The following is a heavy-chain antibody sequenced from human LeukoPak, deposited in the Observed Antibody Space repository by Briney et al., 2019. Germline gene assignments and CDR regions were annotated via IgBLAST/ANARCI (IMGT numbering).Heavy chain of an antibody. J-gene: IGHJ6*03. V-gene: IGHV4-61*09. CDR1: GDSISSNYYY. CDR3: ARTEESGYSYGYFGYYYYMDV. D-gene: IGHD5-18*01. Sequence: SETLPLTCTVSGDSISSNYYYWSWIRQPAGKGLEWIGHIYTSGNTNYNPSLKSPVSISVDTSKNQFSLKLSSVTAADTAVYYCARTEESGYSYGYFGYYYYMDVWGKGTTVTVSS. CDR2: IYTSGNT.